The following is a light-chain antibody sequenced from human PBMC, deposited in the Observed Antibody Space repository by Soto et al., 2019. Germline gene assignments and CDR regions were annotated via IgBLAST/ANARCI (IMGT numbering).Light chain of an antibody. CDR3: QQYGTSPLT. CDR1: QSVRSSY. J-gene: IGKJ1*01. Sequence: EIVLTQSPGTLSLSPGDRATLSCRASQSVRSSYLAWYQQRPGQAPRLLIFGASSRATGIPDRFSGSGSGTDFTLTISRLEPEDFALYSCQQYGTSPLTFGQGTNVALK. V-gene: IGKV3-20*01. CDR2: GAS.